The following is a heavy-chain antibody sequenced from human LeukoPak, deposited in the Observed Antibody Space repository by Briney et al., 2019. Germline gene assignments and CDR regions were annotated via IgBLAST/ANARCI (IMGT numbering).Heavy chain of an antibody. CDR1: GFTFSNYA. CDR2: ISDSGDST. J-gene: IGHJ4*02. CDR3: AKPTFMSGTTKLYDFDN. Sequence: PGGSLRLSCAASGFTFSNYAMSWVRQAPRKGLEWVSRISDSGDSTYYADSVKGRFTISRDNFKNTLYPQMNSLRAEDTAVYYCAKPTFMSGTTKLYDFDNWGQGTLVTVSS. D-gene: IGHD1-7*01. V-gene: IGHV3-23*01.